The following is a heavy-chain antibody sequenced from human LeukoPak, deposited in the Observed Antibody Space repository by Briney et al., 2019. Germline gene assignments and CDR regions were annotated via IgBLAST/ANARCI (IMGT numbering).Heavy chain of an antibody. J-gene: IGHJ3*02. Sequence: PGVSLRLSSPASGFTFSSNAMSWVGQAPGPGLASASDTSGGGGSTYYSDSVKGRFTISRDNSKNTLYLQMNSLRAEDTAVYYCAKDRAGDSGSYYDAFDIWGQGTMVTVSS. V-gene: IGHV3-23*01. CDR2: TSGGGGST. CDR3: AKDRAGDSGSYYDAFDI. CDR1: GFTFSSNA. D-gene: IGHD1-26*01.